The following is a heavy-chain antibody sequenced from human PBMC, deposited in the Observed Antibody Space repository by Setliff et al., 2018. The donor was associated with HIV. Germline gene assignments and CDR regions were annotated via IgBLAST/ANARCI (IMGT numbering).Heavy chain of an antibody. V-gene: IGHV4-59*01. D-gene: IGHD3-16*01. CDR1: GVSIENNF. Sequence: LSLTCTVSGVSIENNFWSWFRQPPGKGLEWIGYISYTGSTNYDPSLKSRLTIVADTSKSQFSLKLTSVTAADTAVYYCARGAYIKMNYCFDYWGRGTLVTVSS. CDR2: ISYTGST. J-gene: IGHJ4*02. CDR3: ARGAYIKMNYCFDY.